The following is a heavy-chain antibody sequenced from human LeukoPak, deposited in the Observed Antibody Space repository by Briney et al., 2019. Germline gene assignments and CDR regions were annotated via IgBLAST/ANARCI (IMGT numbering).Heavy chain of an antibody. V-gene: IGHV1-8*01. CDR3: ARAELRYFDWFPFDY. Sequence: ASVKVSCKASGYTFTSYDINWVRQATGQGLGWMGWMNPNSGNTGYAQKFQGRVTMTRDTSTSTVYMELSSLRSEDTAVYYCARAELRYFDWFPFDYWGQGTLVTVSS. CDR1: GYTFTSYD. CDR2: MNPNSGNT. J-gene: IGHJ4*02. D-gene: IGHD3-9*01.